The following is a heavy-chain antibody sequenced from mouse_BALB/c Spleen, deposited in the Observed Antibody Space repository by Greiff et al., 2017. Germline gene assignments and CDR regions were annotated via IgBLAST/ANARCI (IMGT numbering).Heavy chain of an antibody. D-gene: IGHD2-4*01. CDR3: AVYYDFYYAMDY. V-gene: IGHV1-55*01. CDR2: IYPGSGST. CDR1: GYNFTSYW. J-gene: IGHJ4*01. Sequence: QVQLKQSGAELVKPGTSVKLSCKASGYNFTSYWINWVKLRPGQGLEWIGDIYPGSGSTNYNEKFKSKATLTVDTSSSTAYMQLSSLASEDSALYYCAVYYDFYYAMDYWGQGTSVTVSS.